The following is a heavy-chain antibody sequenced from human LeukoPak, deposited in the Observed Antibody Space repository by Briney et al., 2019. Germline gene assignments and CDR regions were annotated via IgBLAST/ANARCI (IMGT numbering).Heavy chain of an antibody. Sequence: GESLKISCKGSGYSFSNYWIGWVRQMPGKGLEWMGIIYPGDSNTRYSPSFQGQVTISADKSISTAYLQWSSLKASDTAMYYCARQPEYLLNDYWGQGTLVTVSS. CDR2: IYPGDSNT. V-gene: IGHV5-51*01. J-gene: IGHJ4*02. CDR1: GYSFSNYW. CDR3: ARQPEYLLNDY. D-gene: IGHD1-14*01.